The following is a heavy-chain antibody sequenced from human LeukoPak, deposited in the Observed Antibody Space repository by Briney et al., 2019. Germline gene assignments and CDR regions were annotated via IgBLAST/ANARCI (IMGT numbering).Heavy chain of an antibody. Sequence: GGSLRLSCAASGFTFSSYWMNWVRQAPGKGLEWVSGISWNSGSIDYADSVKGRFTISRDNAKNSLYLQMNSLRAEDTALYYCAKSPKDSGYYEPIDYWGQGTLVTVSS. V-gene: IGHV3-9*01. D-gene: IGHD3-22*01. CDR3: AKSPKDSGYYEPIDY. CDR2: ISWNSGSI. CDR1: GFTFSSYW. J-gene: IGHJ4*02.